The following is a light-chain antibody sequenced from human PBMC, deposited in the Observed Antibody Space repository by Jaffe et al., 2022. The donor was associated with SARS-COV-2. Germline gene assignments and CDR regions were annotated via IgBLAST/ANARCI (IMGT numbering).Light chain of an antibody. J-gene: IGKJ1*01. CDR1: QSVLYTSNNKNY. Sequence: DFVMTQSPDSLAVSLGERATINCKSSQSVLYTSNNKNYLAWYQQKPGQPPKLLITWASTRQSGVPDRFSGSGSGTDFTLTISSLQAEDVAVYYCQQYYSPGPLGQGTKVEI. CDR3: QQYYSPGP. V-gene: IGKV4-1*01. CDR2: WAS.